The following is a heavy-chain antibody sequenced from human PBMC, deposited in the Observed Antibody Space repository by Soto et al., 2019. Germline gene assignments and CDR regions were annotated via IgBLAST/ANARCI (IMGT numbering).Heavy chain of an antibody. Sequence: QVQLQESGPGLVKPSGTLSLTCAVSGDSISSSNWWSWVRQPPGKGLEWIGEIYHSGSTNYNPSLQSRVTISVDKSQNQFSLYLNSVTPADTPVYYCARHSGSYFRDSWGQGTLVTVSS. CDR2: IYHSGST. D-gene: IGHD1-26*01. CDR3: ARHSGSYFRDS. V-gene: IGHV4-4*02. CDR1: GDSISSSNW. J-gene: IGHJ4*02.